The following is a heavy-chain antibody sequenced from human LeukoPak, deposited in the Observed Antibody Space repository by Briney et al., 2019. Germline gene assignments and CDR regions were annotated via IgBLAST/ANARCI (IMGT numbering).Heavy chain of an antibody. J-gene: IGHJ5*02. CDR3: ARARRVVRGVIITNNWFDP. CDR1: GYTFTSYA. D-gene: IGHD3-10*01. CDR2: INAGNGNT. Sequence: ASVKVSCTASGYTFTSYAMHWVRQAPGQRLEWMGWINAGNGNTKYTQKFQGRVTITRDTSASTAYMELRSLRSDDTAVYYCARARRVVRGVIITNNWFDPWGQGTLVTVSS. V-gene: IGHV1-3*01.